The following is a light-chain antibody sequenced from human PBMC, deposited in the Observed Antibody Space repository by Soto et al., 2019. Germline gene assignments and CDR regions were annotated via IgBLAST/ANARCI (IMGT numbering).Light chain of an antibody. CDR2: AAS. CDR1: QSISRY. J-gene: IGKJ1*01. CDR3: QHSYSTPEA. V-gene: IGKV1-39*01. Sequence: DIQMTQSPSSLSASVGDRITITCRASQSISRYLNWYQQKPGKAPKLLIYAASSLQSGLPSRFSASGSGTDFPLTISRLHPEDFATYYCQHSYSTPEAFGQGTKVENK.